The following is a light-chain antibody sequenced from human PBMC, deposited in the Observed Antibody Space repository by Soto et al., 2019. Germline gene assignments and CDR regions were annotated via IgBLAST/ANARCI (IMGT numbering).Light chain of an antibody. CDR2: EGS. V-gene: IGLV2-23*01. J-gene: IGLJ3*02. CDR3: CSHAGSSTWV. Sequence: HSALTQPASVSGSPGQSITISCTGTSSDVGSYNLVSWYQQHPGKAPKLMIYEGSKRPSGVSNRFSGSKSGNTASLTISGLQAEDEADYYCCSHAGSSTWVFGGGTKLTVL. CDR1: SSDVGSYNL.